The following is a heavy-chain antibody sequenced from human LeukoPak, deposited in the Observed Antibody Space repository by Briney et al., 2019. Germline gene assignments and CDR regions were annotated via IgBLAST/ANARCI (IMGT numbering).Heavy chain of an antibody. V-gene: IGHV4-4*07. CDR3: ARGTEPSKPYYYYYGMDV. CDR2: IYTSGST. CDR1: GGTISSYY. J-gene: IGHJ6*02. Sequence: SETLSLTCTVSGGTISSYYWSWIRQPAGKGLEWIGRIYTSGSTNYNPSLKSRVTMSVDTSKNQFSVNLSSVTAADTAVYYCARGTEPSKPYYYYYGMDVWGQETTVTVSS.